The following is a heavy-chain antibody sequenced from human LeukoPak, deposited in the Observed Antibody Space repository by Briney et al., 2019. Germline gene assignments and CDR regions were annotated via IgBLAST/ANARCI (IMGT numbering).Heavy chain of an antibody. Sequence: SETLSLTCAVYGGSVSGYYWSWLRQPPGKGLEWIGKINHSGSTNYNPSLKSRVTISVDTSKNQFSLKLSSVTAADTAVYYCARWGTLLWFGELSNYFDYWGQGTLVTVSS. V-gene: IGHV4-34*01. CDR2: INHSGST. CDR3: ARWGTLLWFGELSNYFDY. J-gene: IGHJ4*02. CDR1: GGSVSGYY. D-gene: IGHD3-10*01.